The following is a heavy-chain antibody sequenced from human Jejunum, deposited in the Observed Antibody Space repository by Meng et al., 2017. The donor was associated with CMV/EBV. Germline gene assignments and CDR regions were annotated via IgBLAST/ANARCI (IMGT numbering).Heavy chain of an antibody. CDR2: INTNNGGT. CDR1: AYTFTDYY. Sequence: SAYTFTDYYIRWVRQAPGQGPEWMGWINTNNGGTNYVQKFQGRVTITRDTSISTAYMDLNRLTSDDTAVYYCARGVGSVDPRFDPWGQGTPVTVSS. V-gene: IGHV1-2*02. CDR3: ARGVGSVDPRFDP. D-gene: IGHD1-26*01. J-gene: IGHJ5*02.